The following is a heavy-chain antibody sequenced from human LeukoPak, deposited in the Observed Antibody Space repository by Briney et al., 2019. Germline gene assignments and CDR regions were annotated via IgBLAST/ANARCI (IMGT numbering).Heavy chain of an antibody. CDR1: GYTFTGYY. J-gene: IGHJ3*02. D-gene: IGHD3-22*01. CDR2: INPNSGGT. Sequence: GASVKVSCKASGYTFTGYYMHWVRQAPGQGLEWMGWINPNSGGTNYAQKFQGRVTMTRVTSISTAYMELSRLRSDDTAVYYCARDQGYYYDSSGCITSAFDIWGQGTMVTVSS. CDR3: ARDQGYYYDSSGCITSAFDI. V-gene: IGHV1-2*02.